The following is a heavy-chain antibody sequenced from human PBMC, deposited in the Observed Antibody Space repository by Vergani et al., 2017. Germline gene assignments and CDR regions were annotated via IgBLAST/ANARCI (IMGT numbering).Heavy chain of an antibody. CDR2: IYHSGST. Sequence: QVQLQESGPGLVKPPGTLSLTCAVSGGSISSSYWWSWVRQPPGKGLEWIGEIYHSGSTNYKPSLKSRVTISVDKSKNQFSLKLSSVTAADTAVYYCARDRLDGSGSYNFDYWGQGTLVTVSS. CDR3: ARDRLDGSGSYNFDY. CDR1: GGSISSSYW. D-gene: IGHD3-10*01. J-gene: IGHJ4*02. V-gene: IGHV4-4*03.